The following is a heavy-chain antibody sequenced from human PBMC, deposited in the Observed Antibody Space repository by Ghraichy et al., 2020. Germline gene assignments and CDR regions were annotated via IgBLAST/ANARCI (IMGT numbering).Heavy chain of an antibody. CDR1: GGSFSGYY. CDR3: ARHIGYCSGGSCYWRREHGMDV. V-gene: IGHV4-34*01. Sequence: SETLSLTCAVYGGSFSGYYWSWIRQPPGKGLEWIGEINHSGSTNYNPSLKSRVTISVDTSKNQFSLKLSSVTAADTAVYYCARHIGYCSGGSCYWRREHGMDVWGQGTTVTVSS. J-gene: IGHJ6*02. CDR2: INHSGST. D-gene: IGHD2-15*01.